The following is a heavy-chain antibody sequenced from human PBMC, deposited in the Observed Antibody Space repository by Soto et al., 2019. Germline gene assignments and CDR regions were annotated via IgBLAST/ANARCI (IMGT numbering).Heavy chain of an antibody. V-gene: IGHV3-23*01. D-gene: IGHD2-15*01. Sequence: GGSLRLSCAASGFTFSSYAMSWVRQAPGKGLEWVSAISGSGGSTYYADSVKGRFTISRDNSKNTLYLQMNSLRAEDTAVYYCAKDQRYCSGGSRYSGYWGQGTLVTVSS. CDR2: ISGSGGST. J-gene: IGHJ4*02. CDR1: GFTFSSYA. CDR3: AKDQRYCSGGSRYSGY.